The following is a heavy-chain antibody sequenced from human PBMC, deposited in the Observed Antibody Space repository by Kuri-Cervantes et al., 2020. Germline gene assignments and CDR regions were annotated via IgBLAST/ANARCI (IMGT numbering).Heavy chain of an antibody. Sequence: GESLKISCAASGFTFRNYGMDWVRQAPGKGLEWVAVIWYDGSNKYYADSVKGRFTISRDNSENSLYLQMNSLRAEDTAVYYCARERVGDTDYFDYWGQGTLVTVSS. D-gene: IGHD1-26*01. J-gene: IGHJ4*02. CDR2: IWYDGSNK. V-gene: IGHV3-33*01. CDR1: GFTFRNYG. CDR3: ARERVGDTDYFDY.